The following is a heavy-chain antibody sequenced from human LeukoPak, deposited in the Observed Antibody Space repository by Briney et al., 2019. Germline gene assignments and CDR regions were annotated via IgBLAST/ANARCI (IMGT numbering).Heavy chain of an antibody. CDR3: AKYTERAFDI. D-gene: IGHD2-2*02. CDR1: GFTFNGYA. J-gene: IGHJ3*02. V-gene: IGHV3-23*01. CDR2: ISPTGAGT. Sequence: PGGSLRLPCAASGFTFNGYAMSWVRQAPGKGLEWVSAISPTGAGTYYADSVKGLFTISRDNSKNTLYLQMNSLRAEDTAVYYCAKYTERAFDIWGQGTMVTVSS.